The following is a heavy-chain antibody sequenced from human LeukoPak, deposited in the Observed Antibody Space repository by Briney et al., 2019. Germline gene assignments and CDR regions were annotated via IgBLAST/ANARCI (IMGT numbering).Heavy chain of an antibody. CDR3: AKKGGKRFLEWSFDY. Sequence: GGSLRLSCVVSGFTFSSHWMSWVRQAPGKGLEWVSAISGSGGSTYYADSVKGRFTISRDNSKNTLYLQMNSLRAEDTAVYYCAKKGGKRFLEWSFDYWGQGTLVTVSS. V-gene: IGHV3-23*01. J-gene: IGHJ4*02. D-gene: IGHD3-3*01. CDR1: GFTFSSHW. CDR2: ISGSGGST.